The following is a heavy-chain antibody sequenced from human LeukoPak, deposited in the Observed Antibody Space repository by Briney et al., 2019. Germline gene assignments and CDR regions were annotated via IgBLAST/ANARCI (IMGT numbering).Heavy chain of an antibody. CDR1: GFTFSSFS. Sequence: GGSLRLSCAASGFTFSSFSMNWVRQAPGRGLEWISYIASSSSSMYYADSVKGRFTISRDNAKNSLYLQMNSLTAEDTAVYYCARVIGSYGDSAYWGQGTLVTVSS. D-gene: IGHD4-17*01. CDR2: IASSSSSM. J-gene: IGHJ4*02. V-gene: IGHV3-48*04. CDR3: ARVIGSYGDSAY.